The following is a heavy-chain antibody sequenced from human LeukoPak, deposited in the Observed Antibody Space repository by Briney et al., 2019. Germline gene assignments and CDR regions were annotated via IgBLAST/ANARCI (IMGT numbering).Heavy chain of an antibody. CDR3: ARIKATVTSFKFDY. CDR1: GGSISSSSYY. Sequence: SETLSLTCTVSGGSISSSSYYWGWIRQPQGKGLGWIGSIYYSGSTYYNSSLKSRVTISVDTSKNQFSLKLSSVTAADTAVYYCARIKATVTSFKFDYWGQGTLVTVSS. D-gene: IGHD4-17*01. V-gene: IGHV4-39*01. CDR2: IYYSGST. J-gene: IGHJ4*02.